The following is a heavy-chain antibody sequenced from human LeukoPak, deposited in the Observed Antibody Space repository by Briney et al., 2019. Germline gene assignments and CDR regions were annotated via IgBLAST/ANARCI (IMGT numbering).Heavy chain of an antibody. J-gene: IGHJ4*02. CDR3: ASSVGAMNY. CDR1: GYNFNTEW. D-gene: IGHD1-26*01. Sequence: GESLKISCKASGYNFNTEWIAWVRQMPGKGLEWMGIIYPGDSDTKYNPPFQGQVTISVDKSITTAFLQWNSLKASDTAMYFCASSVGAMNYWGQGTLVTVSS. V-gene: IGHV5-51*01. CDR2: IYPGDSDT.